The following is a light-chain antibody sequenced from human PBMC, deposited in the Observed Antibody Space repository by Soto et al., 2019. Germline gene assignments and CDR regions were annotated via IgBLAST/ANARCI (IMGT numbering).Light chain of an antibody. CDR2: SDP. V-gene: IGLV3-21*04. Sequence: SSELTQPPSVSVAPGKTARISCGGSNIGSKSVHWYQRKPGQAPVLVIYSDPDLPSVIAERFSGSNSANTATLTISTVEAGDEADYYCQVWDSSSAHVVFGGGTKLTVL. J-gene: IGLJ2*01. CDR3: QVWDSSSAHVV. CDR1: NIGSKS.